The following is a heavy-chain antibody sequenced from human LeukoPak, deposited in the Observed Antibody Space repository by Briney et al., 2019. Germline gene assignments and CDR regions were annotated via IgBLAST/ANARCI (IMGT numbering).Heavy chain of an antibody. D-gene: IGHD4-23*01. Sequence: GGSLRLSCAASGFTFSSYAMSWVRQAPGKGLEWVSAISGSGGSTYYADSVKGRFTISRDNAKNSLYLQMNSLRAEDTAVYYCARRNYGGHPYYFDYWGQGTLVTVSS. CDR3: ARRNYGGHPYYFDY. CDR1: GFTFSSYA. CDR2: ISGSGGST. J-gene: IGHJ4*02. V-gene: IGHV3-23*01.